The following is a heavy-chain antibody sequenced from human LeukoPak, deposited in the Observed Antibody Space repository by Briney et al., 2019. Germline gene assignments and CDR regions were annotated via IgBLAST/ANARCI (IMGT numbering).Heavy chain of an antibody. V-gene: IGHV3-7*01. J-gene: IGHJ6*03. CDR1: GVTFSNFW. D-gene: IGHD3-10*01. Sequence: GGSLRLSCAASGVTFSNFWMSWVRQAPGKGLEWVANINQGGSEKYYVDSVKGRFTISRDNAKNSLYLQMNSLRAEDTAVYYCARHNFRGVQYYSYMDVWGKGTTVTISS. CDR3: ARHNFRGVQYYSYMDV. CDR2: INQGGSEK.